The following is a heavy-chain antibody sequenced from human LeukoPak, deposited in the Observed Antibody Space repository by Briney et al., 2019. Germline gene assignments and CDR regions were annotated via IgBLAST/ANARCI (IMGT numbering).Heavy chain of an antibody. Sequence: SVKVSCKASGGTFSSYAISWVRQAPGQGLEWMGGIIPIFGTANYAQKFQGRVTITADESTSTAYMELSSLRSEDTAVYYCARSLWFGELFPIDYWGQGTLVTVSS. CDR1: GGTFSSYA. J-gene: IGHJ4*02. D-gene: IGHD3-10*01. V-gene: IGHV1-69*13. CDR2: IIPIFGTA. CDR3: ARSLWFGELFPIDY.